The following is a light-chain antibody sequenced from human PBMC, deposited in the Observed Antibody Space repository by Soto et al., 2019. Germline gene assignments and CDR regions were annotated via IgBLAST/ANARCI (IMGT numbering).Light chain of an antibody. V-gene: IGKV3-20*01. CDR1: QSVSSTY. Sequence: EIVLTQSPGTLSLSPGERATLSCRASQSVSSTYLAWYQQKPGQAPRLLIYGASSRATGIPARFSGSGSGTEFTLTISRLEPEDFAVYYCQQYGSSPLFAFGRGTKVEI. CDR3: QQYGSSPLFA. J-gene: IGKJ3*01. CDR2: GAS.